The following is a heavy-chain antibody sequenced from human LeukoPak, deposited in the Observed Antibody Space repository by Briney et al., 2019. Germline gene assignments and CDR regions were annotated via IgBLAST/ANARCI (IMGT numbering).Heavy chain of an antibody. CDR3: ARDMITFGGVIVPNWFDP. CDR1: GGSISSYY. D-gene: IGHD3-16*02. Sequence: PSETLSLTCTVSGGSISSYYWSWIRQPAGKGLEWIGRIYTSGSTNYNPSLKSRVTMSVDTSKNQFSLKLSAVTAADTAVYYCARDMITFGGVIVPNWFDPWGQGTLVTVSS. V-gene: IGHV4-4*07. J-gene: IGHJ5*02. CDR2: IYTSGST.